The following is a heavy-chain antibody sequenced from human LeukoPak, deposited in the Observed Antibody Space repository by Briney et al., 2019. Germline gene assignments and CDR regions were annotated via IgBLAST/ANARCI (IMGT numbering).Heavy chain of an antibody. CDR1: GFTFSSYV. V-gene: IGHV3-23*01. CDR3: AKGSRSSGLDY. J-gene: IGHJ4*02. Sequence: GGSLRLSCAASGFTFSSYVMSWVRQAPGKGLEWVSAISGGGGSTYYADSVKGRFTISRDNSKNTLYLQMNSLRAEDTAVYYCAKGSRSSGLDYWGQGTLVTVSS. CDR2: ISGGGGST. D-gene: IGHD6-19*01.